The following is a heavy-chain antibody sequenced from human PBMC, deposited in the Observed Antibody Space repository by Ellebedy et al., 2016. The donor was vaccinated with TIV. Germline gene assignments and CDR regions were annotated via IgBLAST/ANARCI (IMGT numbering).Heavy chain of an antibody. CDR3: AKDRTSGDGYWVFDQ. D-gene: IGHD5-18*01. V-gene: IGHV3-23*01. J-gene: IGHJ4*02. CDR2: INSGGTRT. CDR1: GFTFSSYA. Sequence: PGGSLRLSCAASGFTFSSYAMSWVRQAPGKGLGWVSGINSGGTRTYYADSVKGRFTISRDNSKNTLYLQMNSLRPEDTAVYYCAKDRTSGDGYWVFDQWGQGALVTVSS.